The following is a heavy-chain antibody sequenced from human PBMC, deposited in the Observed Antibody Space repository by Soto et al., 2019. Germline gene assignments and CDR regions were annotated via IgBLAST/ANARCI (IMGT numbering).Heavy chain of an antibody. Sequence: QVQLVESGGGVVQPGRSLRLSCAASGFTFSSYGMHWVRQAPGKGLEWVAVIWYDGSNKYYADSVKGRFTISRDNSKNTLYLHMNSLRAEDTAVYYCARAQIQSRIAAPTDYFDYWGQGTLVTVSS. CDR2: IWYDGSNK. D-gene: IGHD6-6*01. CDR1: GFTFSSYG. CDR3: ARAQIQSRIAAPTDYFDY. V-gene: IGHV3-33*01. J-gene: IGHJ4*02.